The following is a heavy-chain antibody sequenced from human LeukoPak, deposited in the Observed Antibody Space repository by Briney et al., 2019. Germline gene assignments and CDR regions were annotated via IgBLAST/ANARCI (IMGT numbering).Heavy chain of an antibody. CDR3: ARDPRRYCSSTSCYYNWFDP. CDR2: ISYDGSNK. D-gene: IGHD2-2*01. J-gene: IGHJ5*02. V-gene: IGHV3-30-3*01. Sequence: GGSLRLSCAASGFTFSSYAMHWVRQAPGKGLEWVAVISYDGSNKYYADSVKGRFTISRDNSKNTLYLQMSSLRAEDTAVYYCARDPRRYCSSTSCYYNWFDPWGQGTLVTVSS. CDR1: GFTFSSYA.